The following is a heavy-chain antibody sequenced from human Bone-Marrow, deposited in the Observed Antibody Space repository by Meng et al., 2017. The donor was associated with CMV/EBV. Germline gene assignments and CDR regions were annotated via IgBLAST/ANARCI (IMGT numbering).Heavy chain of an antibody. J-gene: IGHJ5*02. Sequence: GSLRLSCTVSGGSISGSSYYWGWIRQPPGRGLEWIGSIYYSGSTYYNPSLKSRVIMSVDTSKNQFSLKVTSVTAADTAVYYCARRGYCSNISCPDWFDPWGQGTLVTVSS. D-gene: IGHD2-2*03. CDR1: GGSISGSSYY. CDR2: IYYSGST. CDR3: ARRGYCSNISCPDWFDP. V-gene: IGHV4-39*07.